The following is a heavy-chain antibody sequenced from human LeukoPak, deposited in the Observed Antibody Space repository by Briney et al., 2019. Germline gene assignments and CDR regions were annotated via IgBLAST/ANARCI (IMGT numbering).Heavy chain of an antibody. CDR1: GGTCSSYA. CDR2: IIPIFGTA. V-gene: IGHV1-69*01. Sequence: GASVKVSCKASGGTCSSYAISWVRQAPGQGLEWMGGIIPIFGTANYAQKFQGRVTITADESTSTAYMELSSLRSEDTAVYYCAREGSQWLELDYWGQGTLVTVSS. J-gene: IGHJ4*02. CDR3: AREGSQWLELDY. D-gene: IGHD6-19*01.